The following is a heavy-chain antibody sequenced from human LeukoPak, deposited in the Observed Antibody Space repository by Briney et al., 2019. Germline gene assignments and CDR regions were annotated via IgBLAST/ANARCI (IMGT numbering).Heavy chain of an antibody. Sequence: GGSRRLSCAASGITFSNYWMSWVRQAPGKGLEWVANIKQDGSEKYYVDSVKGRFTISRDNAKNSLYLQMNSLRAEDTAVYYCARAAYYYYYMDVWGKGTTVTVSS. CDR1: GITFSNYW. V-gene: IGHV3-7*01. J-gene: IGHJ6*03. CDR2: IKQDGSEK. CDR3: ARAAYYYYYMDV.